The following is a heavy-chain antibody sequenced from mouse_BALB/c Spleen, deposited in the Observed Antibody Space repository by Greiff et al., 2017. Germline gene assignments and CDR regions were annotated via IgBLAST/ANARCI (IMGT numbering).Heavy chain of an antibody. CDR3: ARGGGDYAMDY. CDR1: GFTFSSFG. J-gene: IGHJ4*01. V-gene: IGHV5-17*02. Sequence: EVHLVESGGGLVQPGGSRKLSCAASGFTFSSFGMHWVRQAPEKGLEWVAYISSGSSTIYYADTVKGRFTISRDKPKNTLFLQMTSLRSEDTAMYYCARGGGDYAMDYWGQGTSVTVSS. CDR2: ISSGSSTI.